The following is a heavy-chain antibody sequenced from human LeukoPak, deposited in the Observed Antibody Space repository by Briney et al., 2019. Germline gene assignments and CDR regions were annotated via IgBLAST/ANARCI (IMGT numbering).Heavy chain of an antibody. V-gene: IGHV3-30*18. CDR1: GFTFSSYG. J-gene: IGHJ4*02. D-gene: IGHD6-13*01. Sequence: GRSLRLSCAASGFTFSSYGMHWVRQAPGKGLEWVAVISYDGSNKYYADSVKGRFTISRDNSKNTLYLQMNSLRAEDTAVYYCAKYSVAAADFDYWGQGTLVTASS. CDR3: AKYSVAAADFDY. CDR2: ISYDGSNK.